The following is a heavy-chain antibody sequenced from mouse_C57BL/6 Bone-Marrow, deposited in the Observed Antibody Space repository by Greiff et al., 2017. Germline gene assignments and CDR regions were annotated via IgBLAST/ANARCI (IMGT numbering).Heavy chain of an antibody. Sequence: QVQLQQSGPELVKPGASVKISCKASGYAFSSSWMNWVKQRPGKGLEWIGRIYPGDGDTNYNGKFKGKATLTAAKSSSTAYMQLSSLTSEDSAVYFCARCSYYGNYYYAMDYWGQGTSVTVSS. D-gene: IGHD2-10*01. V-gene: IGHV1-82*01. J-gene: IGHJ4*01. CDR1: GYAFSSSW. CDR2: IYPGDGDT. CDR3: ARCSYYGNYYYAMDY.